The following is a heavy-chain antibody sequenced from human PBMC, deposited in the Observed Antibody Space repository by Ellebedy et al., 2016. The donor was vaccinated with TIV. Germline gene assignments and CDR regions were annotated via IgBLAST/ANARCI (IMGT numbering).Heavy chain of an antibody. V-gene: IGHV4-4*02. J-gene: IGHJ3*02. CDR1: GGSISSINW. D-gene: IGHD2-2*03. CDR2: IYHSGST. Sequence: SETLSLXXVVSGGSISSINWWSWVRQSPGKGLEWIGEIYHSGSTNYNPSLKSRVTISVDKSKNQFSLKLSSVTAADTAVYYCARDPNGSAFDIWGQGTVVTVSS. CDR3: ARDPNGSAFDI.